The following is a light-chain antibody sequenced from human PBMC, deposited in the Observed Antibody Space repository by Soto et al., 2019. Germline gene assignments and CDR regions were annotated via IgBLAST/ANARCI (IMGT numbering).Light chain of an antibody. J-gene: IGKJ4*01. CDR1: QTVSSNY. CDR3: QQRSNWPLT. CDR2: GAS. Sequence: ENVLTQSPDTLSLSPGEGATLSCRASQTVSSNYLAWYQHRPGQAPKLIIHGASYTAPGIPDRFSGSGSGADFTLTISRLEPEDFAVYYCQQRSNWPLTFGGGTKVEIK. V-gene: IGKV3D-20*02.